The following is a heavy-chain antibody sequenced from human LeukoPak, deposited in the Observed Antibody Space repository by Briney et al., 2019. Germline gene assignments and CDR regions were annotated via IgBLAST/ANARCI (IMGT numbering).Heavy chain of an antibody. V-gene: IGHV5-51*01. CDR2: IYPGDSDT. D-gene: IGHD3-22*01. J-gene: IGHJ4*02. CDR1: GYSFTSYW. CDR3: ARTYYYDSSDYYPFGY. Sequence: GESLKISCKGSGYSFTSYWIGWVRQMPGKGLEWMGIIYPGDSDTRYSPSFQGQVTISADKSISTAYLQWSSLKASDTAMYYCARTYYYDSSDYYPFGYWGQGTLVTVSS.